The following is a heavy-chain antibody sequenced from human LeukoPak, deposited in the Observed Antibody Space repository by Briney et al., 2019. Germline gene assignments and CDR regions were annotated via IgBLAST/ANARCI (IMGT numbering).Heavy chain of an antibody. J-gene: IGHJ4*02. V-gene: IGHV4-59*12. D-gene: IGHD1-26*01. CDR3: AREYWGAAGGYFDY. CDR1: GGSISSYY. Sequence: SETLSLTCTVSGGSISSYYWSWIRQPPGKGLEWIGYIYYSGSTNYNPSLKSRVTISVDTSKNQFSLKLSSVTAADTAVYYCAREYWGAAGGYFDYWGQGTLVTVSS. CDR2: IYYSGST.